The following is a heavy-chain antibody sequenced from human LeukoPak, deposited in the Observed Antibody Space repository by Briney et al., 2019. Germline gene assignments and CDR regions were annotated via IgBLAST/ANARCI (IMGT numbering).Heavy chain of an antibody. J-gene: IGHJ4*02. CDR3: TRDLGHFSDSSVFFDY. CDR1: GYTFTDFG. V-gene: IGHV1-18*01. CDR2: ISAYNGNS. D-gene: IGHD3-22*01. Sequence: ASVKVSCKASGYTFTDFGIRWVRQAPGQGLEWMAWISAYNGNSKSAQRFQGRVTMTTDISMNIAYMELRSLRSDDTAVFYCTRDLGHFSDSSVFFDYWGREPWSPSRQ.